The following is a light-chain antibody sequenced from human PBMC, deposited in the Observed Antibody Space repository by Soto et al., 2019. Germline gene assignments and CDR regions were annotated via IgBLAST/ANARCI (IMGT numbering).Light chain of an antibody. CDR1: QSISSY. V-gene: IGKV1-39*01. CDR3: QQRYRHWT. Sequence: DLQMTQSLSSLCASVVDIVTVTCRARQSISSYLNWYQQKPGKPTKLLIYAAYSLQSGVPSRLSGSGSGTDFTLTISSLKPEDFATYYCQQRYRHWTVGQGTKVDIK. J-gene: IGKJ1*01. CDR2: AAY.